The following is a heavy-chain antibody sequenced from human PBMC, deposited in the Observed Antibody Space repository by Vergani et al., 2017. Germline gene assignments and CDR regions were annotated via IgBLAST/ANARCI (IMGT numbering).Heavy chain of an antibody. J-gene: IGHJ4*02. Sequence: QVQVVQSGAEVKKPGASVRVSCKSSGYTFTNYGISWVRQAPGQGLEWMGWISAYNGNTNYAQKFQGRVTMTTDTSTTTAYMALRSLRSDDTAAYYCARVDDSSGSVDYWGQGTLVTVSS. CDR2: ISAYNGNT. D-gene: IGHD3-22*01. CDR1: GYTFTNYG. CDR3: ARVDDSSGSVDY. V-gene: IGHV1-18*01.